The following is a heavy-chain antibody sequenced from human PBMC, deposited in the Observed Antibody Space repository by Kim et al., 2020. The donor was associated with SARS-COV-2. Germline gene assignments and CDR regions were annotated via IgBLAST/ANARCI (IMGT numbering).Heavy chain of an antibody. D-gene: IGHD1-20*01. V-gene: IGHV1-2*06. CDR3: AREAPSITETENYFDY. CDR1: GYTFTGYY. Sequence: ASVKVSCKASGYTFTGYYIHWVRQAPGQGLEWMGRINPKSGGTNYAQKFQGRVTMTRDTSISTAYMELSRLGADDTAGYCCAREAPSITETENYFDYWGKGTVDPVST. J-gene: IGHJ4*02. CDR2: INPKSGGT.